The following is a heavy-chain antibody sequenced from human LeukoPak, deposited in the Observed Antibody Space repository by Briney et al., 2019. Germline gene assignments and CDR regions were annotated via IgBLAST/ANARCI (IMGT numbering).Heavy chain of an antibody. V-gene: IGHV4-34*01. Sequence: SETLSLTCAVYGGSFSGYYWSWIRQPPGKGLEWIGEINHSGSTNYNPSLKSRVTISVDTSKNQFSLKLSSVTAADTAVYYCARAPDSSGYYRDYWGQGTLVTVSS. CDR3: ARAPDSSGYYRDY. CDR1: GGSFSGYY. J-gene: IGHJ4*02. D-gene: IGHD3-22*01. CDR2: INHSGST.